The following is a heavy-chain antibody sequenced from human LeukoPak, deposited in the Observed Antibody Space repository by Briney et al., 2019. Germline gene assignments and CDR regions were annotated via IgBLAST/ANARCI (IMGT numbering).Heavy chain of an antibody. D-gene: IGHD5-18*01. J-gene: IGHJ4*02. V-gene: IGHV3-30*02. CDR1: GFTFSSYG. Sequence: GGSRRLSCAASGFTFSSYGMHWVRQAPGKGLEWVAFIRYDGSNKYYADSVKGRFTISRDNSKNTLYLQMNSLRAEDTAVYYCAKDKRYSYGIFDYWGQGTLVTVSA. CDR3: AKDKRYSYGIFDY. CDR2: IRYDGSNK.